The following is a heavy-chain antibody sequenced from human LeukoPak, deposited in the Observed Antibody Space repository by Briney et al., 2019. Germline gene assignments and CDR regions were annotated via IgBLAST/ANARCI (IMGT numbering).Heavy chain of an antibody. D-gene: IGHD3-22*01. CDR3: ARGELPTYYYDSSGYYV. CDR1: GYTFTSYY. Sequence: ASVKVSCKASGYTFTSYYMHWVRQAPGQGLEWMGIINPSGGSTSYAQKFQGRVTMTRNTSISTAYMELSSLRSEDTAVYYCARGELPTYYYDSSGYYVWGQGTLVTVSS. J-gene: IGHJ4*02. CDR2: INPSGGST. V-gene: IGHV1-46*01.